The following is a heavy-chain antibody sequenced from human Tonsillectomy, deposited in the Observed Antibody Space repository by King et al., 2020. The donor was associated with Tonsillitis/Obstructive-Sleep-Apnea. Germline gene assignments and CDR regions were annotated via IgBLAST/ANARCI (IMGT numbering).Heavy chain of an antibody. CDR3: ASTLEDQLLPYFFDF. D-gene: IGHD2-2*01. J-gene: IGHJ4*02. V-gene: IGHV5-51*01. CDR2: IYPGDSDT. Sequence: QLVQSGAEVKKPGGSLKISCKDSGYTFTNYWIGWVRQMPGKGLEWMGFIYPGDSDTRYSPSFQGQVTISADKSINTAYLQWSSLKASDTAMYYCASTLEDQLLPYFFDFWGQGTLVTVSS. CDR1: GYTFTNYW.